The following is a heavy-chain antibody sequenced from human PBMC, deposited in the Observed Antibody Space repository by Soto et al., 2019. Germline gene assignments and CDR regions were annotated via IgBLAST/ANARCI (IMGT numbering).Heavy chain of an antibody. CDR2: ISGSGGST. D-gene: IGHD6-13*01. CDR3: AKIGLVRRDYYYYGMDV. CDR1: GFTFSSYA. Sequence: EVQLLESGGGLVQPGGSLRLSCAASGFTFSSYAMSWVRQAPGKGLEWVSAISGSGGSTYYADSVKGRFTISRDNSKNPLYLQMNSLRAEDTAVYYCAKIGLVRRDYYYYGMDVWGQGTTVTVS. V-gene: IGHV3-23*01. J-gene: IGHJ6*02.